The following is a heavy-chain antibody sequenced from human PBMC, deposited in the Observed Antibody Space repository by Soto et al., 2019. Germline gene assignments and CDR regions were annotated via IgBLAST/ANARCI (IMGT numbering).Heavy chain of an antibody. CDR2: IGGSSSHT. D-gene: IGHD2-21*02. CDR1: GFAFSDYY. V-gene: IGHV3-11*06. J-gene: IGHJ4*02. CDR3: ARGVTDPPFDD. Sequence: QVQLVESGGGLVKPGGSLTLSCAASGFAFSDYYMTWIRQAPGKGLEWVSYIGGSSSHTNYADSMKGRFTISRDNAKNSMFLHMNSLTAEDTAVYYCARGVTDPPFDDWGQGTLVTVSS.